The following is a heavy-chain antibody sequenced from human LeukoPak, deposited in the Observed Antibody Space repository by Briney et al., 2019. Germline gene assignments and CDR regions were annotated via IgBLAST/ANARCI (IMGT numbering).Heavy chain of an antibody. CDR2: IYTTENT. Sequence: PSETLSLTCTVSGVSISSYYRSWIRQPAGKGLEWIGRIYTTENTNYNPSLKSRVTMSVDTSKNQFSLKLSSVTAADTAVYYCATAEYSSSWRPDAFDIWGQGTMVTVSS. CDR1: GVSISSYY. D-gene: IGHD6-13*01. CDR3: ATAEYSSSWRPDAFDI. J-gene: IGHJ3*02. V-gene: IGHV4-4*07.